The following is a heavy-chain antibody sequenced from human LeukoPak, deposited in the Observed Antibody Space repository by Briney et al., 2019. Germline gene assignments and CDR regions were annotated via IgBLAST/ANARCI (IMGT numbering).Heavy chain of an antibody. CDR1: GGSVSSGSYY. Sequence: SETLSLTCTVSGGSVSSGSYYWSWIRQPPGKGLEWIGYIYYSGSTSYNPSLKSRVTIPVDTSKNQFSLKLSSVTAADTAVYYCARGGYNPDTFDYWGQGTLVTVSS. CDR2: IYYSGST. V-gene: IGHV4-61*01. CDR3: ARGGYNPDTFDY. J-gene: IGHJ4*02. D-gene: IGHD5-24*01.